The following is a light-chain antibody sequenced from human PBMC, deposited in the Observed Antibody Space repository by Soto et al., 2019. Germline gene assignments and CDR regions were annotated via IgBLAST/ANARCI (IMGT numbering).Light chain of an antibody. CDR2: GAS. J-gene: IGKJ4*01. CDR3: QQYGRSPLT. V-gene: IGKV3-20*01. Sequence: EIVLTQSPGTLSLSPGERVTLSCRASQSVNTRNLAWYQQNPGQAPRLLIYGASSRATGIPDRFSGSGSGTDFTLTISRLEPEDFAMYYCQQYGRSPLTFGGGTKVEIK. CDR1: QSVNTRN.